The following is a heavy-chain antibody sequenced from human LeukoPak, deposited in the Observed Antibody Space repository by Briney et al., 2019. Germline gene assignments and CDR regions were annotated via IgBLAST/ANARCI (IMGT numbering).Heavy chain of an antibody. CDR1: GFTFSSYG. D-gene: IGHD2-2*01. V-gene: IGHV3-30*02. Sequence: GGSLRLSCAASGFTFSSYGMHWVRQAPGKGLEWVAFIRYDGSNKYYADPVKGRFTISRDNSKNTLYLQMNSLRAEDTAVYYCAKERVIVVVPAAIRDYYYYMDVWGKGTTVTISS. J-gene: IGHJ6*03. CDR3: AKERVIVVVPAAIRDYYYYMDV. CDR2: IRYDGSNK.